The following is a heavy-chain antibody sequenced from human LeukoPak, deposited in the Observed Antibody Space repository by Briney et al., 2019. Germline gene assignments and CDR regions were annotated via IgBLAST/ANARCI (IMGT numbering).Heavy chain of an antibody. V-gene: IGHV3-23*01. J-gene: IGHJ4*02. Sequence: GRSLRLSCAASGFTFSSYAMHWVRQAPGKGLEWVSAISGSGGSTYYADSVKGRFTISRDNSKNTLYLQMNSLRAEDTAVYYCAKDLGSSSGWSKPTGNYWGQGTLVTVSS. D-gene: IGHD6-19*01. CDR2: ISGSGGST. CDR3: AKDLGSSSGWSKPTGNY. CDR1: GFTFSSYA.